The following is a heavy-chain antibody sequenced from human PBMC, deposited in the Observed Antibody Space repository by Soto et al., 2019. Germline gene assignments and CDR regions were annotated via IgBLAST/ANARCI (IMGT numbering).Heavy chain of an antibody. CDR3: ARYAWFDP. D-gene: IGHD2-2*01. J-gene: IGHJ5*02. Sequence: GGSLRLSCAASGFTFSSYEMNWVRQAPGKGLEWVSYISSSGSTIYYVDSVKGRFTISRENAKNSLYLQMNSLRAEDTAVYYCARYAWFDPWGQGTLATVYS. CDR2: ISSSGSTI. CDR1: GFTFSSYE. V-gene: IGHV3-48*03.